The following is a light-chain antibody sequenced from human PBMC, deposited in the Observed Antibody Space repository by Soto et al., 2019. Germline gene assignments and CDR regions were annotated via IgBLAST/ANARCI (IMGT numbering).Light chain of an antibody. CDR1: SGHSSYA. CDR3: QTWGSGMV. V-gene: IGLV4-69*01. CDR2: VDNDGSH. J-gene: IGLJ2*01. Sequence: QPVLTQSPSASASLGASVKLTCTLSSGHSSYAIAWHQQQPEKGPRYLMKVDNDGSHNKGDGIPDRFSGSSSGAERYLTISSLQPEDEADYYCQTWGSGMVFGGGTKVTVL.